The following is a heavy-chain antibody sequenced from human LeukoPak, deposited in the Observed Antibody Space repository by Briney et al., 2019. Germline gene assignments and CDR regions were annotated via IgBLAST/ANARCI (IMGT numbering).Heavy chain of an antibody. V-gene: IGHV4-30-4*01. CDR1: GGSINSGDYY. J-gene: IGHJ1*01. D-gene: IGHD6-13*01. Sequence: SETLSLTCTVSGGSINSGDYYWRWIRQPPGKGLDWIWYIYHCGSTYYNPSLKSRVTVSVDTSKNQFSLKLSSVTAADTAVYYCARVIAVAGDLEYFQHWGQGTLVTVSS. CDR3: ARVIAVAGDLEYFQH. CDR2: IYHCGST.